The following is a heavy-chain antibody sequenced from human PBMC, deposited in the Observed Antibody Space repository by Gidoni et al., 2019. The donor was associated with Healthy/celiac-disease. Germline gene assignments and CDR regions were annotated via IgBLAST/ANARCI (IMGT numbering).Heavy chain of an antibody. Sequence: QVQLQQWGAGLLKPSETLSLTCAVYGGSFSGSYWSWIRQPPGKGLEWRGEINHSGSTNYNTSLKSRVTISVDTSKNQFSLKLSSVTAADTAVYYCARKEGSGSNYWGQGTLVTVSS. J-gene: IGHJ4*02. D-gene: IGHD3-10*01. V-gene: IGHV4-34*01. CDR1: GGSFSGSY. CDR2: INHSGST. CDR3: ARKEGSGSNY.